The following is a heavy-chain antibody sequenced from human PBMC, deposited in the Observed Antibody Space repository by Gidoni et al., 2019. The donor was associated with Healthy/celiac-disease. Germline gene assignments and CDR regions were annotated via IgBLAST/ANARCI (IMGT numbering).Heavy chain of an antibody. CDR2: INHSGST. J-gene: IGHJ4*02. V-gene: IGHV4-34*01. CDR3: ARRTNNFPTDY. Sequence: QVQLQQWGAGLLKPSETLSLTCAVYGGSFSGYYWSWIRQPPGKGLEWIGEINHSGSTNYNPSLKSRVTISVDTSKKQFSLKLSSVTAADTAVYYCARRTNNFPTDYWGQGTLVTVSS. CDR1: GGSFSGYY.